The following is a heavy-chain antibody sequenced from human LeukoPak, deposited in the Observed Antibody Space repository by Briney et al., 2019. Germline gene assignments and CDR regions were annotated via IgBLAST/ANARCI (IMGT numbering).Heavy chain of an antibody. CDR2: IYHSGST. Sequence: PSETLSLTCAVSGGSISSSNWWSWVRQPPGKGLEWIGEIYHSGSTNYNPSLKSRVTISVDKSKNQFSLKLGSVTAADTAVYYCATRDSGYGGGDYWGQGTLVTVSS. CDR1: GGSISSSNW. CDR3: ATRDSGYGGGDY. J-gene: IGHJ4*02. D-gene: IGHD5-12*01. V-gene: IGHV4-4*02.